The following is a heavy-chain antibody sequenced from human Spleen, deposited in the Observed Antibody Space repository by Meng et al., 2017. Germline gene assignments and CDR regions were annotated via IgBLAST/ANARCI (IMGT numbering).Heavy chain of an antibody. CDR2: INPKSGDT. J-gene: IGHJ4*02. CDR1: GYTFTSYG. CDR3: ARDEDISAAGKLFGDY. D-gene: IGHD6-25*01. V-gene: IGHV1-2*06. Sequence: QVQRVQSGAEVKKPGASVKVSCKASGYTFTSYGISWVRRAPGQGLEWMGRINPKSGDTHYAQKFQARVTMTGDTSISTAYMELSGLRSDDTAMYYCARDEDISAAGKLFGDYWGQGTLVTVSS.